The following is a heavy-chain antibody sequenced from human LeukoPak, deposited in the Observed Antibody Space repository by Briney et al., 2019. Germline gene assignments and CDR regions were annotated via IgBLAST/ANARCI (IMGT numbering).Heavy chain of an antibody. CDR3: TTPYPVVPAEDY. V-gene: IGHV3-15*01. CDR1: GFTFSNAW. CDR2: IKSKTDGGTT. J-gene: IGHJ4*02. Sequence: GGSLRLSSAASGFTFSNAWMSWVRQAPGKGLEWVGRIKSKTDGGTTDYAAPVKGRFTISRDDSKNTLYLQMNSLKTEDTAVYYCTTPYPVVPAEDYWGQGTLVTVSS. D-gene: IGHD2-2*01.